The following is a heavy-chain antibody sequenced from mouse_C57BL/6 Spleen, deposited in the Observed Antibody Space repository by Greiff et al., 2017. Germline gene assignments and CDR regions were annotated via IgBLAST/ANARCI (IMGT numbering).Heavy chain of an antibody. D-gene: IGHD2-4*01. CDR2: IDPETGGT. CDR1: GYTFTDYE. V-gene: IGHV1-15*01. J-gene: IGHJ3*01. CDR3: TRSRMGLRRGFAY. Sequence: VQVVESGAELVRPGASVTLSCKASGYTFTDYEMHWVKQTPVHGLEWIGAIDPETGGTAYNQKFKGKAILTADKSSSTAYMELRSLTSEDSAVYYGTRSRMGLRRGFAYWGQGTLVTVSA.